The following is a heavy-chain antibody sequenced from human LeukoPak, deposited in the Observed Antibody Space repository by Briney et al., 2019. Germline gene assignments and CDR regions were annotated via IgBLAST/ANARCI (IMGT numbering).Heavy chain of an antibody. V-gene: IGHV3-7*01. D-gene: IGHD1-14*01. CDR2: ISHDGTE. J-gene: IGHJ3*01. CDR3: ARDKTTAHVFDV. CDR1: GFPFSVYW. Sequence: GSLRLSCAASGFPFSVYWMTWVRQAPGKGLEWVADISHDGTEFYADSVRGRFTISRDNAETSLDLQMNSLRADDTAVYYCARDKTTAHVFDVWGQGAMVTVSS.